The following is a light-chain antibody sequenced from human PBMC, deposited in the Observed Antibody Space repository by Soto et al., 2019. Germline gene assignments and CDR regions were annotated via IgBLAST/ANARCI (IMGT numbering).Light chain of an antibody. CDR3: QQYGSSRT. J-gene: IGKJ1*01. CDR1: QSVRSSY. V-gene: IGKV3-20*01. CDR2: GAS. Sequence: LAPGERATLSCRASQSVRSSYLAWYQQKPGQPPRLLIYGASSRATGIPDRFSGSGSGTDFTLTISRLEPEDFAIYYCQQYGSSRTFGQGTKVDIK.